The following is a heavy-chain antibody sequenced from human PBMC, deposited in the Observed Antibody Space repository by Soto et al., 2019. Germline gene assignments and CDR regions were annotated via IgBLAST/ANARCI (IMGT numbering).Heavy chain of an antibody. J-gene: IGHJ4*02. Sequence: QVQLRESGPGLVKPSDTLSLTCAVSGYSISSNNWWGWIRQPPGKGLEWIGYIYYNGDTHCSPSLKSRVTMSVDTSKNQFSLKLSSVTAVDTAVYFCARKTAGSYPFDAWGQGTLVTVSP. CDR2: IYYNGDT. D-gene: IGHD2-21*02. CDR3: ARKTAGSYPFDA. V-gene: IGHV4-28*01. CDR1: GYSISSNNW.